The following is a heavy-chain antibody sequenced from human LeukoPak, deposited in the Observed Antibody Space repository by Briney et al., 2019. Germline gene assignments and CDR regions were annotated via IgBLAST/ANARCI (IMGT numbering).Heavy chain of an antibody. CDR1: GYTFTSYD. V-gene: IGHV1-8*01. D-gene: IGHD3-3*01. J-gene: IGHJ3*02. Sequence: ASVKVSCKASGYTFTSYDINWVQQATGQGLEWMGWMNPNSGNTGYAQKFQGRVTMTRNTFISTAYMELSSLRSEDTAVYYCARAPLYYDFYHAFDIWGQGTMVTVSS. CDR2: MNPNSGNT. CDR3: ARAPLYYDFYHAFDI.